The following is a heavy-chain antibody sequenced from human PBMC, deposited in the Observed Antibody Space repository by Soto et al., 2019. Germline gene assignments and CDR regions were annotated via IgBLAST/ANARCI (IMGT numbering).Heavy chain of an antibody. CDR1: GASISGFY. V-gene: IGHV4-4*07. CDR3: VRDGTKTLRDWFDP. J-gene: IGHJ5*02. CDR2: IYATGTT. D-gene: IGHD1-1*01. Sequence: SETLSLTCTVSGASISGFYWSWIRKSAGKGLEWIGRIYATGTTDYNPSLKSRVMMSVDASKKQFSLKLRSVTAADTAVYYCVRDGTKTLRDWFDPWGQGISVTVSS.